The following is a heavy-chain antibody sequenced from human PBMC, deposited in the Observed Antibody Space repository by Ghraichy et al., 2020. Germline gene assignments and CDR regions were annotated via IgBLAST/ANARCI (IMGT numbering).Heavy chain of an antibody. J-gene: IGHJ4*02. CDR1: GGSITGYH. Sequence: SETLSLTCTVSGGSITGYHWSWIRQPPGMRLEWIGYMYHSGASNYNPSIKSRVTMSVDTSKNQFSLNLNSVTAADTAVYYCARERDSFNNFDYWGQGALVTVSS. V-gene: IGHV4-59*01. CDR3: ARERDSFNNFDY. D-gene: IGHD2-21*01. CDR2: MYHSGAS.